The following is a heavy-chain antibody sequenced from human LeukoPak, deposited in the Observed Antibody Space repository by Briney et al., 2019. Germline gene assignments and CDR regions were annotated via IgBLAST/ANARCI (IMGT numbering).Heavy chain of an antibody. Sequence: GGSLRLSCAVSGFPLSDAWMNWARQAPGKGLEWVASINHNGNVNYYVDSVKGRFTISRDNAKNSLYLQMSNLRAEDTAVYFCARGGGLDVWGQGAMVTVSS. V-gene: IGHV3-7*03. J-gene: IGHJ6*02. D-gene: IGHD3-16*01. CDR1: GFPLSDAW. CDR2: INHNGNVN. CDR3: ARGGGLDV.